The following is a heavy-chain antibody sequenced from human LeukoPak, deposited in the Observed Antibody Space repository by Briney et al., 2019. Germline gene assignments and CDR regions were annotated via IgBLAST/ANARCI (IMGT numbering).Heavy chain of an antibody. CDR3: ARGPPYAPGVLDV. J-gene: IGHJ6*04. CDR1: GASINSGGYY. D-gene: IGHD7-27*01. V-gene: IGHV4-61*02. CDR2: IYNSGST. Sequence: SETLSLTCTVSGASINSGGYYWSCIRQPAGKGLEWSGRIYNSGSTNYNPSLKSRVLILVDTSKNLFSLKLTSVTAADTAVFYCARGPPYAPGVLDVWGKGTTVTISS.